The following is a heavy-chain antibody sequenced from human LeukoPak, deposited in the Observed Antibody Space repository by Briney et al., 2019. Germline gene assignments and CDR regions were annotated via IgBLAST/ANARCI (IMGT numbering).Heavy chain of an antibody. J-gene: IGHJ4*02. D-gene: IGHD3-10*01. V-gene: IGHV4-34*01. Sequence: SETLSLTCAVYGGSFSGYYWSWIRQPPGKGLEWIGEINHSGSTNYNPSLKSRVTISVDTSKNQFSLKLSPVTAADTAVYYCARGVGLLWFGELLRAGYFDYWGQGTLVTVSS. CDR3: ARGVGLLWFGELLRAGYFDY. CDR2: INHSGST. CDR1: GGSFSGYY.